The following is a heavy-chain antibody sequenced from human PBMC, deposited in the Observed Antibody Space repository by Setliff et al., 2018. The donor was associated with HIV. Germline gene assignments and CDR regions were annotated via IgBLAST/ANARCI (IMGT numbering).Heavy chain of an antibody. D-gene: IGHD1-26*01. V-gene: IGHV1-69*13. CDR2: IIPMFGTG. CDR1: GGTFSSYG. J-gene: IGHJ4*02. Sequence: SVKVSCKTSGGTFSSYGISWVRQAPGQGLEWMGGIIPMFGTGFYAQKFQGRVTITAVESTSTAYMELSSLRSEDTAVYYCATGGGQSFDYWGQGTLVTVSS. CDR3: ATGGGQSFDY.